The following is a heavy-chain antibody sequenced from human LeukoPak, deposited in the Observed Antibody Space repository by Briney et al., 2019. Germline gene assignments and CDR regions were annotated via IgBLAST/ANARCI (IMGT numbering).Heavy chain of an antibody. D-gene: IGHD3-10*01. J-gene: IGHJ4*02. Sequence: GGSLRLSCAASGFTFSSYGMHWVRQAPGKGLEWVAVISYDGSNKYYADSVKGRFTISRDNSKNTLYLQMDSLRAEDTAVYYCARVYGSGSFYFDYWGQGTLVTVSS. V-gene: IGHV3-30*03. CDR1: GFTFSSYG. CDR3: ARVYGSGSFYFDY. CDR2: ISYDGSNK.